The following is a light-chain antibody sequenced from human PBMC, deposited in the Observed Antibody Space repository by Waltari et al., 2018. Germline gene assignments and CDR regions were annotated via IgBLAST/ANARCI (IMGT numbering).Light chain of an antibody. Sequence: DIQMTQSPSSLSASVGDRVTITCRTSQMISDYLNWYQQKPGKAPNLLIYAASTLQSGVPSRFSGIGSGTEFTLTISSLQPEDFATYYCQQSYTTPTFGGGTKVEI. CDR1: QMISDY. CDR3: QQSYTTPT. CDR2: AAS. V-gene: IGKV1-39*01. J-gene: IGKJ4*01.